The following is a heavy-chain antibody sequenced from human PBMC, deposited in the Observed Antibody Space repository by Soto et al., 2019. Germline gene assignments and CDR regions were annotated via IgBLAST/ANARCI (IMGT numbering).Heavy chain of an antibody. J-gene: IGHJ4*02. V-gene: IGHV4-4*02. Sequence: SETLSLTCAVSGGSISSSNWWSWVRQPPGKGLEWIGEIHHSGSTKYNPSLKSRVSISVDKSNNHFTLKLSSVTAADTAVYFCARGIYYYDIGHYVHYFDYWGQGTLVTVSS. D-gene: IGHD3-22*01. CDR3: ARGIYYYDIGHYVHYFDY. CDR2: IHHSGST. CDR1: GGSISSSNW.